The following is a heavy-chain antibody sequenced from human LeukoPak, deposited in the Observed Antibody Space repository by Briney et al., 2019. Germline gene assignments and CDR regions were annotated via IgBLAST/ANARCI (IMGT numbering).Heavy chain of an antibody. V-gene: IGHV1-2*02. J-gene: IGHJ4*02. CDR2: INPNSGGT. CDR3: ARELRYFDWLRQMFDY. Sequence: ASVKVSCKASGYTFTGYYMHWVRQAPGQGLEWMGWINPNSGGTNYAQKFQGRVTVTRDTSISTAYMELSRLRSDDTAVYYCARELRYFDWLRQMFDYWGQGTLVTVSS. CDR1: GYTFTGYY. D-gene: IGHD3-9*01.